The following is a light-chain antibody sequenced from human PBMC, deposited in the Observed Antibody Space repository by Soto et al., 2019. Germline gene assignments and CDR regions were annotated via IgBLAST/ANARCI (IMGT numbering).Light chain of an antibody. CDR1: SSDIGGYKH. CDR3: SSYSRTNYII. J-gene: IGLJ2*01. V-gene: IGLV2-8*01. Sequence: QSVLTQPPSASGSPGQSVTISCTGTSSDIGGYKHVSRYQQHPGKAPKLIIFEVSARPSGVPGRFFGSKSGNTASLTVSGLHADDEADYFCSSYSRTNYIIFGGGTKLTVL. CDR2: EVS.